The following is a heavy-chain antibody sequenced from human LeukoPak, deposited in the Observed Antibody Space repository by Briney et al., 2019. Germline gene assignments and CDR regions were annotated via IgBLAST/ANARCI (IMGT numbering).Heavy chain of an antibody. D-gene: IGHD2-2*01. CDR1: GFTFSTYA. Sequence: PGGSMRLSCAASGFTFSTYAMSRVRQAPGKGLEWVSDISGGGGSTYYEDSVKGRFTISIVYSKNPLYLQMTILSAEYTAVYYCAHDYASSSTPWFVPWGQGTLVTVSS. V-gene: IGHV3-23*01. CDR3: AHDYASSSTPWFVP. J-gene: IGHJ5*02. CDR2: ISGGGGST.